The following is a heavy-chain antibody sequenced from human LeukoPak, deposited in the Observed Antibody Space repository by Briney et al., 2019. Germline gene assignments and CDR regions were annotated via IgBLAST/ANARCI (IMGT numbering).Heavy chain of an antibody. CDR1: GGSISSFY. CDR2: VLDSGST. CDR3: ATVAVIRGVTYFDY. J-gene: IGHJ4*02. V-gene: IGHV4-59*01. D-gene: IGHD3-10*01. Sequence: SETLSLTCTVSGGSISSFYWNWIRQPPGKGLEWIGRVLDSGSTDYNPSLESRVTISVDTSKNQFSLKLRSVTAADTAVYYCATVAVIRGVTYFDYWGQGTLVTVSS.